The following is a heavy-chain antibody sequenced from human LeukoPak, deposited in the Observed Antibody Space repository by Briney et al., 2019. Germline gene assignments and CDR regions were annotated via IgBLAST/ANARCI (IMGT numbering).Heavy chain of an antibody. CDR3: ARGRSPPTYYYYYGMDV. CDR1: GGSFSGYY. Sequence: SETLSLTCAVYGGSFSGYYWSWIRQPPGKGLEWIGEINHSGSTNYNPSLKSRVTISVDTSKNQFSLKLSSVTAADTAVYYCARGRSPPTYYYYYGMDVWGQGTTVTVS. V-gene: IGHV4-34*01. D-gene: IGHD3-10*01. CDR2: INHSGST. J-gene: IGHJ6*02.